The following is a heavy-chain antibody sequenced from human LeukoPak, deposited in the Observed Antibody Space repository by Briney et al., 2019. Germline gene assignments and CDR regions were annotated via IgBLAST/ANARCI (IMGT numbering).Heavy chain of an antibody. J-gene: IGHJ4*02. D-gene: IGHD3-22*01. Sequence: SVKVSCKASGGTISSYAISWVRQAPGQGLEWMGGIIPIFGTANYAQKFQGRVTITTDESTSTAYMELSSLRSEDTAVYYCARDKGGRYDSRAHDAPFDYWGQGTLVTVSS. CDR1: GGTISSYA. CDR3: ARDKGGRYDSRAHDAPFDY. CDR2: IIPIFGTA. V-gene: IGHV1-69*05.